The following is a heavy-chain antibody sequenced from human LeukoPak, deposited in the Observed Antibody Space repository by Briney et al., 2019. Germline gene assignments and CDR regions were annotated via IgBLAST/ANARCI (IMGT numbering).Heavy chain of an antibody. CDR1: GGSISSSHW. D-gene: IGHD5/OR15-5a*01. V-gene: IGHV4-4*02. CDR2: IYQSGGT. CDR3: ARDQSVRSWFFDS. J-gene: IGHJ4*02. Sequence: PSETLSLTCDVYGGSISSSHWWTWVRQPPGKGLEWIGEIYQSGGTDYNPSLKSRVTILVDKSKNQFSLKLTSVTAADTAVYYCARDQSVRSWFFDSWGQGILVTVSS.